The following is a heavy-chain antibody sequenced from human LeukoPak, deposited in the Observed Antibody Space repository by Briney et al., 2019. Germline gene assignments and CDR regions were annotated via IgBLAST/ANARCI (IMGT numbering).Heavy chain of an antibody. CDR1: GFTFSNYA. Sequence: GGSLRLSCAASGFTFSNYAMSWVRQAPGKGLEWVSAISGSDGSTNYADSVKGRFTISRDNSKNTLYLQMNSLRAEDTAVYYCARLGNSSGYYYLPHYYYMDVWGKGTTVTISS. D-gene: IGHD3-22*01. CDR3: ARLGNSSGYYYLPHYYYMDV. V-gene: IGHV3-23*01. CDR2: ISGSDGST. J-gene: IGHJ6*03.